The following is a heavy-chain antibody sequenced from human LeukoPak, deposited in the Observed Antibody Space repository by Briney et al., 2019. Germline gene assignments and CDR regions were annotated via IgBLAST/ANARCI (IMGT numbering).Heavy chain of an antibody. CDR2: ISSSSSYI. CDR1: GFTFSSYS. V-gene: IGHV3-21*01. D-gene: IGHD3-22*01. CDR3: ARDYYDSSGSSWFDP. J-gene: IGHJ5*02. Sequence: PGGALRLSCAASGFTFSSYSMNWVRQAPGKGLEWVSSISSSSSYIYYADSVKGRFTISRDNAKNSLYPQMNSQRAKDTALYYCARDYYDSSGSSWFDPWGQGTLVTVSS.